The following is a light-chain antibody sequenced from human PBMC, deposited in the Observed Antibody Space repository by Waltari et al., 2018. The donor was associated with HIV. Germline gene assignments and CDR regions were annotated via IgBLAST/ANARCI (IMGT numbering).Light chain of an antibody. V-gene: IGKV4-1*01. CDR2: WAS. CDR3: QQYYGTPYT. J-gene: IGKJ2*01. Sequence: DIVMTQSPDSLAVSLGERATINCKSSQNVLYSSNNKNYLAWYQHKAGQPPKLLIYWASTRESGVPDRFSGSGSGTDFTLTISSLQAEYVAVYYCQQYYGTPYTFGQGTNLEIK. CDR1: QNVLYSSNNKNY.